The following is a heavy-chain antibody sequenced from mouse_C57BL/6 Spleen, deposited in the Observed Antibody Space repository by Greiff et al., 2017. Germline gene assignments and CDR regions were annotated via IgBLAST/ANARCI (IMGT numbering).Heavy chain of an antibody. CDR1: GFSLTSYG. V-gene: IGHV2-5*01. D-gene: IGHD3-2*02. CDR2: IWRGGST. CDR3: APSDSSGPWFAY. J-gene: IGHJ3*01. Sequence: VMLVESGPGLVQPSQSLSITCTVSGFSLTSYGVHWVRQSPGKGLEWLGVIWRGGSTDYNAAFMSRLSITKDNSKSQVFFKMNSLQADDTAIYYCAPSDSSGPWFAYWGQGTLVTVSA.